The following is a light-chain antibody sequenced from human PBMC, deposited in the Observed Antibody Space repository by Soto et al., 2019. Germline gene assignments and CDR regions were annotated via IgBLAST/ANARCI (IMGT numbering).Light chain of an antibody. CDR2: DAS. V-gene: IGKV3-11*01. J-gene: IGKJ1*01. Sequence: EIVLTHSPATLSLSPGERATLSCRASQSVSTSLAWYQQKPGQAPRLLIYDASNRATGIPARFSGSGSGTDFRLTVSSLEPEDFALYYCQQRSNWPWTFGQGTKVEIK. CDR3: QQRSNWPWT. CDR1: QSVSTS.